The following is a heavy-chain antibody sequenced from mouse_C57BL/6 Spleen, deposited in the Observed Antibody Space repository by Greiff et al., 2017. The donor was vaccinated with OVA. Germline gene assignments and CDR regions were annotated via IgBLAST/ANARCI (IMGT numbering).Heavy chain of an antibody. CDR2: IYPGDGDA. D-gene: IGHD2-3*01. V-gene: IGHV1-80*01. J-gene: IGHJ4*01. CDR1: GYAFSSYW. CDR3: AREIYDGQGYAMDY. Sequence: QVQLQQSGAELVKPGASVKISCKASGYAFSSYWMNWVKQRPGKGLEWIGQIYPGDGDANYNGKFKGKATLTADKSSSTAYMQLSSLTSEDSAVYFCAREIYDGQGYAMDYWGQGTSVTVSS.